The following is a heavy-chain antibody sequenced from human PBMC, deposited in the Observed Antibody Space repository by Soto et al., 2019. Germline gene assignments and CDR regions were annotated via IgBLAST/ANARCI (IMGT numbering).Heavy chain of an antibody. D-gene: IGHD6-13*01. CDR2: ISGTGGIT. CDR1: GFTFSTYA. V-gene: IGHV3-23*01. CDR3: AKAPKGNYYYGMDV. Sequence: GGSLRLSCAASGFTFSTYAMSWVRQAPGKGLEWVSVISGTGGITYYADSVKGRFTISRDNSKSTLFLQMNSLRAEDTAVYFCAKAPKGNYYYGMDVWGPGTTVTVSS. J-gene: IGHJ6*02.